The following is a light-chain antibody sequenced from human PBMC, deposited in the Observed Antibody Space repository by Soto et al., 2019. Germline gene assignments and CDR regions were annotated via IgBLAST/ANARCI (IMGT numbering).Light chain of an antibody. V-gene: IGKV3-11*01. CDR1: QSVSSY. CDR3: QQRSTWPRLT. Sequence: DIVLTQSPATLSLSPGERATLSCRASQSVSSYLAWYQQKPGQAPRLLIYDASNRATGIPARFSGSGSGTDFTLTISSLEPEDFAAYYCQQRSTWPRLTFGGGTKVEIK. J-gene: IGKJ4*01. CDR2: DAS.